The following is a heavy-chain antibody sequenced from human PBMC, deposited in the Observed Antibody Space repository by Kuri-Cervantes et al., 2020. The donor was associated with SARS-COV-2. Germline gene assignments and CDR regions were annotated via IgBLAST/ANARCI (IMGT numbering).Heavy chain of an antibody. D-gene: IGHD3-10*01. CDR3: AREGSMVRDPFDP. CDR1: GFTVSSNY. CDR2: ISGSGGST. J-gene: IGHJ5*02. Sequence: GGSLRLSCAASGFTVSSNYMSWVRQAPGKGLEWVSAISGSGGSTYYADSVKGRFTISRDNSKNTLYLQMNSLRAEDTAVYYCAREGSMVRDPFDPWGQGTLVTVSS. V-gene: IGHV3-23*01.